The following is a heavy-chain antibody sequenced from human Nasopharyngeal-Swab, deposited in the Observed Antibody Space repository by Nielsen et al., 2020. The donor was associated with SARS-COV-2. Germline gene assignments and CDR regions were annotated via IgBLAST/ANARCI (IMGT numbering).Heavy chain of an antibody. V-gene: IGHV4-59*01. CDR3: ARVTREDPRAVAGLFDY. Sequence: SETLSLTCTVSGGSIHSYYWRWIRQPPGKGLEWIGYIYYSGSTNYNPSLKSRVTISVDTSKNQFSLKLSSVTAADTAVYYCARVTREDPRAVAGLFDYWGQGTLVTVSS. D-gene: IGHD6-19*01. CDR1: GGSIHSYY. J-gene: IGHJ4*02. CDR2: IYYSGST.